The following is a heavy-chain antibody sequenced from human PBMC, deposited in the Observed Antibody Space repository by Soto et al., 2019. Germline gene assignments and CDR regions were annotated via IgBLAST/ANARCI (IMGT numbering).Heavy chain of an antibody. CDR1: GGSISRYY. D-gene: IGHD2-21*02. CDR3: ARDLWGYCGTDCYPLDV. Sequence: QVRLQESGPGLVKPSETLSLTCTVSGGSISRYYWSWIRQPPGKGLEWIGYLYNAGSTIYNPSLHSRVTISVDMSQNQFSLNLNYVTAADTAVYYCARDLWGYCGTDCYPLDVWGQGTTVTVSS. J-gene: IGHJ6*02. CDR2: LYNAGST. V-gene: IGHV4-59*01.